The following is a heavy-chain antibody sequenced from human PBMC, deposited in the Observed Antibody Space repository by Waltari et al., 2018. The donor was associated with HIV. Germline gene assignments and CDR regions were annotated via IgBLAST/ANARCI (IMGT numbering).Heavy chain of an antibody. Sequence: QVQLQQWGATLLKTSETLSLTCAVYGGSFSTYYWTWIRHTPGKGGLEWIGEINQSGSINYIPSLKSRVIISLDMSKIQFSLNMISMTGADTAVYYCARERRYSSSWYTGYYFDSWGQGSRVIVSS. CDR2: INQSGSI. D-gene: IGHD6-13*01. J-gene: IGHJ4*02. CDR1: GGSFSTYY. V-gene: IGHV4-34*01. CDR3: ARERRYSSSWYTGYYFDS.